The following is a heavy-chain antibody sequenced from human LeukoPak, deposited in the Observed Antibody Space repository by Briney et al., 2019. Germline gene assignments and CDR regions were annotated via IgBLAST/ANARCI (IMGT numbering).Heavy chain of an antibody. J-gene: IGHJ6*02. D-gene: IGHD7-27*01. CDR2: MNPGNGDT. V-gene: IGHV1-8*01. CDR3: ARDRNWDYFGLDV. Sequence: ASVKVSCKASGYTFTTHDLTWVRQATGQGLEWMGWMNPGNGDTAYAQKFQGRVTMTTDTSTSTAYMEVRSLRSDDTAVYFCARDRNWDYFGLDVWGQGTTVTVSS. CDR1: GYTFTTHD.